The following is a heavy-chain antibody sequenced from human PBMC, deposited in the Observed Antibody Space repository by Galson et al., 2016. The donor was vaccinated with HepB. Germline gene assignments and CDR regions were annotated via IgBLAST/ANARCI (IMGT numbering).Heavy chain of an antibody. J-gene: IGHJ4*02. D-gene: IGHD6-25*01. V-gene: IGHV3-21*01. Sequence: SLRLSCAASGFTFSRFHMNWVRQAPGQGLEWVSSIGFSSSYIYYADSVKGRFTISRDDAKNSLFLQMNSLRAEDTAVYFCAKEIGRNVSGLDDWGQGTLATVSA. CDR3: AKEIGRNVSGLDD. CDR2: IGFSSSYI. CDR1: GFTFSRFH.